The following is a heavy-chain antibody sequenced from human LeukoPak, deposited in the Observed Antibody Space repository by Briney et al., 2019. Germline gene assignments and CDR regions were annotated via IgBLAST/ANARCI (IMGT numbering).Heavy chain of an antibody. V-gene: IGHV1-24*01. D-gene: IGHD3-10*01. CDR1: GYTLTELS. J-gene: IGHJ3*02. CDR3: ARSITMVRGVKSDAFDI. CDR2: FDPEDGET. Sequence: ASVKVSCKVSGYTLTELSIHWVRQAPGKGLEWMGGFDPEDGETIYAQKFQGRVTLTEDTSTDTAYMELSSLRYEDTAVYYCARSITMVRGVKSDAFDIWGQGTMVTVSS.